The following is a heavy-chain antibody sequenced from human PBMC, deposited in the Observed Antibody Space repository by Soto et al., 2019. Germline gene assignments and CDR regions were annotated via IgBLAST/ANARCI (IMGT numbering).Heavy chain of an antibody. D-gene: IGHD5-12*01. CDR3: ATALIVAMITESFYWFDP. J-gene: IGHJ5*02. CDR2: FDPEDGET. Sequence: GASVKVSCKVSGYTLTELSMHWVRQAPGKGLEWMGGFDPEDGETIYAQKFQGRVTMTEDTSTDTAYMELSSLRSEDTAVYYCATALIVAMITESFYWFDPWGQGTLVTVSS. CDR1: GYTLTELS. V-gene: IGHV1-24*01.